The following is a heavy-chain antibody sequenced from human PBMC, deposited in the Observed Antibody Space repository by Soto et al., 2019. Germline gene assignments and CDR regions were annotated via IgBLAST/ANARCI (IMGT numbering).Heavy chain of an antibody. J-gene: IGHJ4*02. CDR3: ARKSWSGYLHFDY. D-gene: IGHD3-3*01. Sequence: SETLSLTCTVSGGSISSYYWSWIRQPPGKGLEWIGYIYYSGSTNYNPSLKSRVTISVDTSKNQFSLKLSSVTAADTAVYYCARKSWSGYLHFDYWGQGTLVTVSS. CDR1: GGSISSYY. V-gene: IGHV4-59*01. CDR2: IYYSGST.